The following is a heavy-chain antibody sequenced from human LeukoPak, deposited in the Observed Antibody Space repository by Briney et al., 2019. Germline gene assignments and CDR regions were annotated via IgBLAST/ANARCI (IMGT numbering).Heavy chain of an antibody. Sequence: GRSLRLSCAASEFIFSTYAMHWVRQAPGKGLEWVAGISYDESNKYYADSVKGRFTISRDNSKNTLYLQMNSLRADDTAVYYCARVSGVVGATPFDHWGQGTLVTVSS. CDR3: ARVSGVVGATPFDH. J-gene: IGHJ4*02. CDR1: EFIFSTYA. D-gene: IGHD1-26*01. CDR2: ISYDESNK. V-gene: IGHV3-30*04.